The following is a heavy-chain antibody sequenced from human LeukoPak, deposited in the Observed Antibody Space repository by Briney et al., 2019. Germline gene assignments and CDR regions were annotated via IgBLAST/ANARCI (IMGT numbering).Heavy chain of an antibody. D-gene: IGHD2/OR15-2a*01. CDR1: GGSISSGSYY. CDR2: IYTSGST. CDR3: GREIEAPQATWVPS. Sequence: PSETLSLTCTVSGGSISSGSYYWSWIRQPAGKGLEWIGRIYTSGSTNYNPSLKSRVTISVDTSKNQFSLKLSSVTAADTAVYFRGREIEAPQATWVPSWGQGTLVTVSS. V-gene: IGHV4-61*02. J-gene: IGHJ4*02.